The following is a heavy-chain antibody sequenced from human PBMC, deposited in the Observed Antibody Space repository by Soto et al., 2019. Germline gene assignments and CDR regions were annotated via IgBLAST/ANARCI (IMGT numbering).Heavy chain of an antibody. J-gene: IGHJ4*02. CDR1: GFTFSNYA. CDR2: VSYDGSKK. V-gene: IGHV3-30-3*01. CDR3: AGEAFES. Sequence: QVQLVESGGGVVQPGRSLRLSCAASGFTFSNYAMHWVRQAPGKGLEWVAVVSYDGSKKYCAVSVKGRFTISRDNSKNTLYLQMNSLRAEDTAIYYCAGEAFESWGQGTLVTVTS.